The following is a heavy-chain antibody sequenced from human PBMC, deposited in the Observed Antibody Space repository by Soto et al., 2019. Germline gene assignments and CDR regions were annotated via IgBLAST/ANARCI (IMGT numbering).Heavy chain of an antibody. CDR2: IFWDDDK. D-gene: IGHD1-1*01. CDR3: AHLPWKQLGPRAPVVY. CDR1: GFSLSTSGVG. J-gene: IGHJ4*02. Sequence: GSGPTLVNPTQTLTLTCTFSGFSLSTSGVGVGWIRQPPGKALEWLGIIFWDDDKRYSPSLKRRLTVTKDTSKNQLVLTMTNMDPVDAATYYCAHLPWKQLGPRAPVVYWGQGTPVTVSA. V-gene: IGHV2-5*02.